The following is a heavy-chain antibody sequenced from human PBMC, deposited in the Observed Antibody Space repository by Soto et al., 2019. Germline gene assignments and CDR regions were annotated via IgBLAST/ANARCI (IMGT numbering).Heavy chain of an antibody. CDR3: ARDPGGYGMDV. Sequence: SETLSLTCTVSGGSVSSGSNYWSWIRQPPGKGLEWIGYIYYSGSTNYNPSLKSRVTISVDTSKNQFSLKLSSVTAADTAVYYCARDPGGYGMDVWGQGTTVTVSS. CDR1: GGSVSSGSNY. CDR2: IYYSGST. V-gene: IGHV4-61*01. J-gene: IGHJ6*02. D-gene: IGHD3-10*01.